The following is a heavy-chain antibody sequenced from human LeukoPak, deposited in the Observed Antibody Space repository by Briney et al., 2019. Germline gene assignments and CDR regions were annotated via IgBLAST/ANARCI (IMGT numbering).Heavy chain of an antibody. CDR1: GFTISNCW. CDR3: ARNPPPDDSSGYLDY. CDR2: MNQDGSRI. Sequence: PGGSLRLSCSASGFTISNCWMTWVRQAPGKGLEWEANMNQDGSRIYYVDSVKGRFTISRDNAKNSLHLQMNSLRAEDTAVYYCARNPPPDDSSGYLDYWGQGALVTVSS. D-gene: IGHD3-22*01. J-gene: IGHJ4*02. V-gene: IGHV3-7*04.